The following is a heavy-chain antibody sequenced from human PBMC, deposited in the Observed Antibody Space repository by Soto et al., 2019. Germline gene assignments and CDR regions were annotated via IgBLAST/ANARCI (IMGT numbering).Heavy chain of an antibody. J-gene: IGHJ4*02. CDR1: GFTFSSYA. CDR2: ISGSGGST. D-gene: IGHD4-17*01. Sequence: GGSLRLSCAASGFTFSSYAMSWVRQAPGKGLEWVSAISGSGGSTYYADSVKGRFTISRDNSKNTLYLQMNSLRAEDTAVYYCAKDSQSVTTTYYFDYWGQGTLVTVSS. CDR3: AKDSQSVTTTYYFDY. V-gene: IGHV3-23*01.